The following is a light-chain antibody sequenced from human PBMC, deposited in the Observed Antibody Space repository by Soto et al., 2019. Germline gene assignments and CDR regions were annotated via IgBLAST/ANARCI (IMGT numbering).Light chain of an antibody. Sequence: QSALTQPASVSGSPGQSITISCTGTSSDVGGYNYVSWYQQHPGKSPKLMIYDVCNRPSGVSNRFSGSKSGNTASLTISGLQAEDEADYYCSSYTSSSTPGAFGTGTKLTVL. CDR3: SSYTSSSTPGA. J-gene: IGLJ1*01. CDR1: SSDVGGYNY. V-gene: IGLV2-14*01. CDR2: DVC.